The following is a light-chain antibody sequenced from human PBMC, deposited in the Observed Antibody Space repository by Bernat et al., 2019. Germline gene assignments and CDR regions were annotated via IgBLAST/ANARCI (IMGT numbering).Light chain of an antibody. CDR3: AAWDDRLQGWV. CDR2: TDN. V-gene: IGLV1-44*01. Sequence: QSVLTQPPSASGTLGQRVTISCSGIGSIIGIKTVNWYHQVPGTAPTLLISTDNQRLSGVPDRFLGFTSGTSASLDISGLQFEDEADYYCAAWDDRLQGWVVGGRTKLTVL. J-gene: IGLJ3*02. CDR1: GSIIGIKT.